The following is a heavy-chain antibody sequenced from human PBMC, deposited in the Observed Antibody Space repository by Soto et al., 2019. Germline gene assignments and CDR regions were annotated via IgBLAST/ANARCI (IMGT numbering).Heavy chain of an antibody. Sequence: ASVKVSCKASGYTFTSYYMHWVRQAPGQGLEWMGIINPSGGSTSYAQKFQGRVTMTRDTSISTVYMELSSLRSEDTAVYYCIIVVVPAAIGTDFDYWGQGTLVTVSS. V-gene: IGHV1-46*01. J-gene: IGHJ4*02. CDR2: INPSGGST. D-gene: IGHD2-2*01. CDR3: IIVVVPAAIGTDFDY. CDR1: GYTFTSYY.